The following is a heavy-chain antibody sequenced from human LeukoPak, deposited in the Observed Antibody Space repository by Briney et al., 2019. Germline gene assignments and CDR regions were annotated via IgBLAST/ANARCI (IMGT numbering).Heavy chain of an antibody. CDR2: IYYSGST. V-gene: IGHV4-39*01. J-gene: IGHJ4*02. CDR3: ASQTGHYYDSSGYLPFDY. Sequence: SETLSLTCTVYGGSISSDYWGWIRQPPGKGLEWIGSIYYSGSTYYNPSLKSRVTISVDTSKNQFSLKLSSVTAADTAVYYCASQTGHYYDSSGYLPFDYWGQGTLVTVSS. CDR1: GGSISSDY. D-gene: IGHD3-22*01.